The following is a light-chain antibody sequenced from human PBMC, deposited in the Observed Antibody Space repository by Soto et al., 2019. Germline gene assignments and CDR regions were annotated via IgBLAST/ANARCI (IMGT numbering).Light chain of an antibody. CDR2: RNN. Sequence: QSVLTQPPSASGTPGQRVTISCSGSSSNIGSNYVYWYQQLPGTAPKLLIYRNNQRPSGVPDRFSGSKSGTSASLAISGLRCEDEADYYCAAWDDSLSGRVFGTGTKLTVL. CDR1: SSNIGSNY. J-gene: IGLJ1*01. CDR3: AAWDDSLSGRV. V-gene: IGLV1-47*01.